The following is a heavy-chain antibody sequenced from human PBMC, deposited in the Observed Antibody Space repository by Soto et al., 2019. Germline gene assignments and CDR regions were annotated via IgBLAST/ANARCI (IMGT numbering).Heavy chain of an antibody. Sequence: SSETLSLTCTISVASISGYYWSWIRKSAGKGLEWIGRIYATGTTDYNPSLKSRVMMSVDTPKKQFSLKLRSVTAADTAVYYCVRDGTKTLRDWFDPWGQGISVTVSS. J-gene: IGHJ5*02. V-gene: IGHV4-4*07. CDR2: IYATGTT. D-gene: IGHD1-1*01. CDR1: VASISGYY. CDR3: VRDGTKTLRDWFDP.